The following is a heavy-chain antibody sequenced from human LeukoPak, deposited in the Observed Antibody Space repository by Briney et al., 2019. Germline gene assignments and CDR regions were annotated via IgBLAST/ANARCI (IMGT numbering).Heavy chain of an antibody. D-gene: IGHD6-13*01. CDR3: ARWGSSSWYGLSSFDY. CDR2: INAGNGNT. V-gene: IGHV1-3*01. CDR1: GYTFTSYA. J-gene: IGHJ4*02. Sequence: ASVKVSCKASGYTFTSYAMHWVRQAPGQRLEWMGWINAGNGNTKYSQKFQGRVTITRDTSASTAYMELSSLRSEDTAVYYCARWGSSSWYGLSSFDYWGQGTLVTVSS.